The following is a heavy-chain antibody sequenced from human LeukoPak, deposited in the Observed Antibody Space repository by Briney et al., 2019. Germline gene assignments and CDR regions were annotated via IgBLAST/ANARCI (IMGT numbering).Heavy chain of an antibody. CDR3: AKDLAVYGDYGPFDY. CDR1: GFTFSSYA. D-gene: IGHD4-17*01. V-gene: IGHV3-23*01. J-gene: IGHJ4*02. Sequence: GGSLRLSCAASGFTFSSYAISWVRQAPGKWLEWGSAISVSGGSTYYADSVKGRFTIYRDNSKNTLYLQMNSLRAEDTAVYYCAKDLAVYGDYGPFDYWGQGTLVTVSS. CDR2: ISVSGGST.